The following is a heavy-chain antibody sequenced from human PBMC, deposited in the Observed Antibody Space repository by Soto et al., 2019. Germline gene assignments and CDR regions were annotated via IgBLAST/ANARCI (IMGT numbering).Heavy chain of an antibody. Sequence: SRSWPRHSNKKGLEWMGGIIPIFGTANYAQKFQGRVTITADESTSTAYMELSSLRSEDTAVYYCARGNVARQKPSYDKAAQSLDSCGQAIPVT. V-gene: IGHV1-69*01. D-gene: IGHD3-9*01. CDR2: IIPIFGTA. CDR3: ARGNVARQKPSYDKAAQSLDS. CDR1: S. J-gene: IGHJ5*01.